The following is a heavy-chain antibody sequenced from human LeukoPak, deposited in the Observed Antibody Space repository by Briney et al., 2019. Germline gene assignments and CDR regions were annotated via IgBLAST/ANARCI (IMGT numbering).Heavy chain of an antibody. CDR1: GYTFTSYD. CDR3: ARVRVPYYYGSGSYYSRDFDY. CDR2: INPSGGST. D-gene: IGHD3-10*01. V-gene: IGHV1-46*01. J-gene: IGHJ4*02. Sequence: ASVKVSCKASGYTFTSYDINWVRQATGQGLEWMGIINPSGGSTSYAQKFQGRVTMTRDTSTSTVYMELSSLRSEDTAVYYCARVRVPYYYGSGSYYSRDFDYWGQGTLVTVSS.